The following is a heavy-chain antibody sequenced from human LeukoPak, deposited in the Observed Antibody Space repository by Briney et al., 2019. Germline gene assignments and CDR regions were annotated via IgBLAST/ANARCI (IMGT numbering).Heavy chain of an antibody. CDR3: AARPRDYVTFDI. D-gene: IGHD3-16*01. J-gene: IGHJ3*02. V-gene: IGHV1-58*01. Sequence: GASVKVSCKTSGFTFSSSTVQWVRQARGQGLEWIGWIVVGSGDTNYAQKFQEGVTITRDMSTSTAYMDLSSLGSEDTAVYYCAARPRDYVTFDIWGQGTMVTVSS. CDR1: GFTFSSST. CDR2: IVVGSGDT.